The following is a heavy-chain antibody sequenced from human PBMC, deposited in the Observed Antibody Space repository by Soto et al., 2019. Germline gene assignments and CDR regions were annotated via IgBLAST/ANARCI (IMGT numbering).Heavy chain of an antibody. J-gene: IGHJ4*02. CDR1: GFSLSTSRVG. CDR2: IYWDDAK. CDR3: AHAYGGRSLY. D-gene: IGHD1-26*01. Sequence: QITLKESGPTLVKPTQTLTLTCTFSGFSLSTSRVGVGWIRQPPGKALEWLAVIYWDDAKTYRPSLKSRLTITKDTSKNQVALTMTNMDPVDTATYYCAHAYGGRSLYCGQGTLVTVSS. V-gene: IGHV2-5*02.